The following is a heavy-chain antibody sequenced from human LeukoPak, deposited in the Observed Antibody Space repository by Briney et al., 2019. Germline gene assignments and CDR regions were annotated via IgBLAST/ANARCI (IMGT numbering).Heavy chain of an antibody. Sequence: SETLSLTCTVSGYSISSRYYWGWIRQPPGKGLEWIGSIYYSGSTYYNPSLKSRVTISVDTSKNQFSLKLSSVTAADTAVYYCATALYCSGGSCYLGKNWFDPWGQGTLVTVSS. CDR3: ATALYCSGGSCYLGKNWFDP. V-gene: IGHV4-38-2*02. CDR1: GYSISSRYY. D-gene: IGHD2-15*01. CDR2: IYYSGST. J-gene: IGHJ5*02.